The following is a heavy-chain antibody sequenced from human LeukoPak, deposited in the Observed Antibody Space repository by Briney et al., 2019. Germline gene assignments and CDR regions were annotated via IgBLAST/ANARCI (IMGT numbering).Heavy chain of an antibody. V-gene: IGHV3-33*08. CDR2: LSYDGSNK. CDR1: GFTFSSYA. D-gene: IGHD6-19*01. Sequence: GGSLRLSCGASGFTFSSYAMNWVRQAPGKGLEWVAFLSYDGSNKFYADSVKGRFTISRDNSENTLHLQMNSLKDEDTAVYYCARGLYKNGWYYFDYWGQGTLVTVSS. CDR3: ARGLYKNGWYYFDY. J-gene: IGHJ4*02.